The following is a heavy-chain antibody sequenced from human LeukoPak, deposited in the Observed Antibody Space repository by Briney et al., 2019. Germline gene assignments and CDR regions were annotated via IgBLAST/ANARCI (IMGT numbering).Heavy chain of an antibody. D-gene: IGHD6-13*01. CDR1: GYIFSNFG. Sequence: GASVKVSCKASGYIFSNFGINWVRQAPGQGLEWMGWISGYNGYTKYAQKLQGRVNMTTDTSTSTAYMELGSLRSDDTAVYYCARDLRRGSSSWYVSGGDYWGQGTLVTVSS. J-gene: IGHJ4*02. CDR3: ARDLRRGSSSWYVSGGDY. V-gene: IGHV1-18*01. CDR2: ISGYNGYT.